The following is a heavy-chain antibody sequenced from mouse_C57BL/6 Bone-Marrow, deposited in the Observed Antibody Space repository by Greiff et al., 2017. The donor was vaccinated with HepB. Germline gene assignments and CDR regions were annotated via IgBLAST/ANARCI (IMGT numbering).Heavy chain of an antibody. CDR2: INPNNGGT. V-gene: IGHV1-55*01. J-gene: IGHJ2*01. D-gene: IGHD1-1*01. Sequence: QVQLQQPGAELVKPGASVKMSCKASGYTFTSYWITWVKQRPGQGLEWIGDINPNNGGTIYNQKFKGKATLTVDKSSSTAYMELRSLTSEDTAVYYCARGGYYGSSPYLDYWGQGTTLTVSS. CDR1: GYTFTSYW. CDR3: ARGGYYGSSPYLDY.